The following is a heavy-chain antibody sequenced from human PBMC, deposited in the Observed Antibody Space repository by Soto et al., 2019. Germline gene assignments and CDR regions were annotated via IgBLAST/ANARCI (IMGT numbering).Heavy chain of an antibody. CDR1: GYTFTSYG. V-gene: IGHV1-3*01. Sequence: EASVKVSCKASGYTFTSYGIHWVRQAPGQRLEWMGWINAANGDTKYSPKFQGRVTITRDTSASTAYMELSGLRSEDTAVYYCVRRHVSATGIDWFDPWGQGTLVTVSS. CDR3: VRRHVSATGIDWFDP. CDR2: INAANGDT. J-gene: IGHJ5*02. D-gene: IGHD6-13*01.